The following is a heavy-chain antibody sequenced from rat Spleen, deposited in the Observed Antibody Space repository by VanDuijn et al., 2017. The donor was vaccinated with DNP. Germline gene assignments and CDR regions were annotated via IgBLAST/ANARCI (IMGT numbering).Heavy chain of an antibody. D-gene: IGHD1-10*01. Sequence: EVQLVETGGGLVQPGRSLKLSCAASGFTFSDYAMAWVRQAPKKGLEWVATISYDGSSTYYRDSVKGRFTISRDNAKSTLYLQMNSLRSEDTATYYCARIDNNPFDYWGQGVMVTVSS. J-gene: IGHJ2*01. CDR2: ISYDGSST. V-gene: IGHV5-7*01. CDR1: GFTFSDYA. CDR3: ARIDNNPFDY.